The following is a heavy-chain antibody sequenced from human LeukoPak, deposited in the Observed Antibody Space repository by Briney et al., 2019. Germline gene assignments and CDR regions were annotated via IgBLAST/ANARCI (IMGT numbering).Heavy chain of an antibody. CDR1: GGSISSGGYY. CDR3: ARLLRYSSSWFDY. Sequence: SQTLSLTCTVSGGSISSGGYYWSWIRQPPGKGLEWIGYIYHSGSTYYNPSLKSRVTISVDRSKNQFSLKLSSVTAADTAVYYCARLLRYSSSWFDYWGQGTLVTVSS. V-gene: IGHV4-30-2*01. D-gene: IGHD6-13*01. CDR2: IYHSGST. J-gene: IGHJ4*02.